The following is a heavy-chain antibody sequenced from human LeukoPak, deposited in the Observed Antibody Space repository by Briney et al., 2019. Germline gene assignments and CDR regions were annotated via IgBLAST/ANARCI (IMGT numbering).Heavy chain of an antibody. J-gene: IGHJ3*02. CDR2: IYTSGST. CDR1: GGSISSCY. CDR3: ARDYYYDSSGYYFDAFDI. D-gene: IGHD3-22*01. V-gene: IGHV4-4*07. Sequence: PSETLSLTCTVSGGSISSCYWSWIRQPAGKGLEWIGRIYTSGSTNYNPSLKSRVTMSVDTSKNQFSLKLSSVTAADTAVYYCARDYYYDSSGYYFDAFDIWGQGTMVTVSS.